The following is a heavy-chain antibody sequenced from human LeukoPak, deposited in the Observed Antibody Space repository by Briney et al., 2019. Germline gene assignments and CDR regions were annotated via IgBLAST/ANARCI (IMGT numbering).Heavy chain of an antibody. J-gene: IGHJ3*02. D-gene: IGHD3-10*01. V-gene: IGHV4-39*07. CDR2: IYSSGST. CDR3: ARSDGYGLIGI. CDR1: GVSISSGSNY. Sequence: SETLSLTCSVSGVSISSGSNYWGWLRQPPGKTLEWIGSIYSSGSTYYNPSLKSRVIILFDTAKNHFSLNLSSVTAADTAVYYCARSDGYGLIGIWGQGTMVTVSS.